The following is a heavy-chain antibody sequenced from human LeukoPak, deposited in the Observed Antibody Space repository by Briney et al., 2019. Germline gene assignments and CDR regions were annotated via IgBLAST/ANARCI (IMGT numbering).Heavy chain of an antibody. D-gene: IGHD1-26*01. CDR3: AKDLSGNYRAYFDY. Sequence: RGSLRLSCAASGFTFSTYDMHWVRQTPGKGLEWVAVISSDGSTKYYADSVKGRFTISRDNSKNTLYLQMNSLRAEDTAVYYCAKDLSGNYRAYFDYWGQGTLVTVSS. CDR1: GFTFSTYD. V-gene: IGHV3-30*18. CDR2: ISSDGSTK. J-gene: IGHJ4*02.